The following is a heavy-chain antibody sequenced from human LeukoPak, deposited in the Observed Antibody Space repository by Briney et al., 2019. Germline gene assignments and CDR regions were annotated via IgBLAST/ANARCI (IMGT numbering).Heavy chain of an antibody. D-gene: IGHD3-10*01. CDR2: ISAYNGNT. CDR3: ARYRITMVRGVIDGMDV. V-gene: IGHV1-18*01. J-gene: IGHJ6*02. CDR1: GYTFTSYG. Sequence: ASVKVSCKASGYTFTSYGISWVRQAPGQGLEWMGWISAYNGNTNYAQKLQGRVTMTTDTSTSTAYMELRSLRSDDTAVYYCARYRITMVRGVIDGMDVWGQGTTVTVSS.